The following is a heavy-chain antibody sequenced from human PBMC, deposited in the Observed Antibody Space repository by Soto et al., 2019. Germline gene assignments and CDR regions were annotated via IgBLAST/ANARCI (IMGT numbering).Heavy chain of an antibody. CDR3: ARGDDNSGYYYAFDY. V-gene: IGHV3-48*03. CDR2: TSGSGRTV. J-gene: IGHJ4*02. Sequence: GGSLRLSCEASGFTFSSYDMNWVRQAPGKGLEWLSYTSGSGRTVCYADSVKGRFTISRDSAKKSLFLQMDSLRAEDTALYYCARGDDNSGYYYAFDYWGQGTPVTV. CDR1: GFTFSSYD. D-gene: IGHD3-22*01.